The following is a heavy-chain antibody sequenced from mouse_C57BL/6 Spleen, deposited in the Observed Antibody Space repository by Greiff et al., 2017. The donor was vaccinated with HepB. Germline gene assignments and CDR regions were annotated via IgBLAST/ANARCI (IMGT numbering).Heavy chain of an antibody. CDR3: TRAVARAY. V-gene: IGHV14-4*01. Sequence: EVKLQESGAELVRPGASVKLSCTASGFNIKDDYMHWVKQRPEQGLEWIGWIDPENGDTEYASKFQGKATITADTSSNTAYLQLSSLTSEDTAVYYCTRAVARAYWGQGTLVTVSA. J-gene: IGHJ3*01. CDR1: GFNIKDDY. D-gene: IGHD1-1*02. CDR2: IDPENGDT.